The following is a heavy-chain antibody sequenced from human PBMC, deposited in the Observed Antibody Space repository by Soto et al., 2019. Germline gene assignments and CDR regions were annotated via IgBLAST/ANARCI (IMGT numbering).Heavy chain of an antibody. CDR2: ISYDGSNK. CDR1: GFTFSSYA. CDR3: ARGGHIVVVTAISNYYYGMDV. J-gene: IGHJ6*02. Sequence: GGSLRLSCAASGFTFSSYAMHWVRQAPGKGLEWVAVISYDGSNKYYADSVKGRFTISRDNSKNTLYLQMNSLRAEDTAVYYCARGGHIVVVTAISNYYYGMDVWGQGTTVTV. D-gene: IGHD2-21*02. V-gene: IGHV3-30-3*01.